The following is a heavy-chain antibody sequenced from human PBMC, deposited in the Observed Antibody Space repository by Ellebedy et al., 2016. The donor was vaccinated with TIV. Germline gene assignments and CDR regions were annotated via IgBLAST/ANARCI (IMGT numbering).Heavy chain of an antibody. V-gene: IGHV1-2*02. CDR1: SYSFTDND. Sequence: AASLKVSCKASSYSFTDNDIHWVRQAPGQGLEWMGWINPNSGGTHYSQRFQGSVSMTRDTSISTVSMELRGLRSEDPAVYYCARESGPIGTNNPFEIWGQGTLVTVSS. J-gene: IGHJ3*02. CDR3: ARESGPIGTNNPFEI. CDR2: INPNSGGT. D-gene: IGHD1-7*01.